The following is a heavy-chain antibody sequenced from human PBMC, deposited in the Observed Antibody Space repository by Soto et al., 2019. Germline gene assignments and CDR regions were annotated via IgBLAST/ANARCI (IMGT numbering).Heavy chain of an antibody. D-gene: IGHD3-22*01. CDR3: ARGHRYYDSSGYYY. V-gene: IGHV1-18*04. J-gene: IGHJ4*02. CDR2: TSAYNGNT. CDR1: GYTFTSYG. Sequence: ASVKVSCKASGYTFTSYGISWVRQAPGQGLEWMGWTSAYNGNTNYAQKLQGRVTMTTDTSTSTAYMELRSLRSDDTAVYYCARGHRYYDSSGYYYWGQGTLVTVSS.